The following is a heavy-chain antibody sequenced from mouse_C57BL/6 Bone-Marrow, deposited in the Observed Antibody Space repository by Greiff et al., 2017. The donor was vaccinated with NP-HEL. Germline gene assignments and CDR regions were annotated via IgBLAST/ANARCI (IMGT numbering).Heavy chain of an antibody. V-gene: IGHV1-53*01. J-gene: IGHJ4*01. CDR3: ARSGLRFLYAMDY. CDR1: GYTFTSYW. Sequence: QVQLQQPGTELVKPGASVKLSCKASGYTFTSYWMHWVKQRPGQGLEWIGNINPSNGGTNYNKKFKSKATLTVDKSSSTAYMQLSSLTSEDSAVYYCARSGLRFLYAMDYWGQGTSVTVSS. CDR2: INPSNGGT. D-gene: IGHD1-1*01.